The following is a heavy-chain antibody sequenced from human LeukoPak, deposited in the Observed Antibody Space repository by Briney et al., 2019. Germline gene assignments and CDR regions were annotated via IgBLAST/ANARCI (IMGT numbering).Heavy chain of an antibody. J-gene: IGHJ4*02. D-gene: IGHD6-13*01. V-gene: IGHV3-33*01. CDR1: GFTFSSYG. CDR3: ARDLDRYSSSWYELDY. CDR2: IWYDGSNK. Sequence: PGRSLRLSCAASGFTFSSYGMHWVRQAPGKGLEWVAVIWYDGSNKYYADSVKGRFTISRDNSKNTLHLQMNSLRAEDTAVYYCARDLDRYSSSWYELDYWGQGTLVTVSS.